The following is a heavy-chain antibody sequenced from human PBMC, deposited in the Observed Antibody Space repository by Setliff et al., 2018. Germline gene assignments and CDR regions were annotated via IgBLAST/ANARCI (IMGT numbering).Heavy chain of an antibody. Sequence: ASVKVSCKASGYTFTSHYMHWVRQAPGLGLEWMGTINPSSGRTSYAQKFQGRVTMPRDTSTRTVYMDMSSLRSEDTAVYYCARDVFPYHYEGAFDIWGQGTMVTVS. CDR2: INPSSGRT. V-gene: IGHV1-46*01. J-gene: IGHJ3*02. CDR3: ARDVFPYHYEGAFDI. CDR1: GYTFTSHY. D-gene: IGHD3-22*01.